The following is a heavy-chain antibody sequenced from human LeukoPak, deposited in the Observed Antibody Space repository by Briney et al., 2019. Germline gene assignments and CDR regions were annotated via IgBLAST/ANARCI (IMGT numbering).Heavy chain of an antibody. Sequence: GGSLRLSCEASGLSFRSYGMSWVRQAPGKGLGWVSGISGSGDNTYYTDSVKGRFTISRDNSKNTLYLQMNSLRVEDTAVYYCAKCWTSDGVCLDFDHWGQGALVTVSS. CDR3: AKCWTSDGVCLDFDH. D-gene: IGHD2-8*01. CDR1: GLSFRSYG. J-gene: IGHJ4*02. V-gene: IGHV3-23*01. CDR2: ISGSGDNT.